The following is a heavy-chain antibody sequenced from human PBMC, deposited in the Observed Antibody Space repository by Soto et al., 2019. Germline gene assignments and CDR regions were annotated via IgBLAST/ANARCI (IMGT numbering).Heavy chain of an antibody. CDR2: IYHSGST. V-gene: IGHV4-30-2*01. J-gene: IGHJ5*02. CDR1: GGSISSGGYS. D-gene: IGHD3-9*01. Sequence: QLQLQESGSGLVKPSQTLSLTCAVSGGSISSGGYSWSWIRQPPGKGLEWIGYIYHSGSTYYNPSLKRRVTLSVDRSKNQFSLKLSSVTAADTAVYYCARGSDDIVTGVNWFDPWGQGTLVTVSS. CDR3: ARGSDDIVTGVNWFDP.